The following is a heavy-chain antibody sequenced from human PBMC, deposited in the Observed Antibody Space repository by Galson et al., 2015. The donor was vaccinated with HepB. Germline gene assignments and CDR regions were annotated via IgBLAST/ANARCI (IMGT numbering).Heavy chain of an antibody. V-gene: IGHV3-13*01. J-gene: IGHJ4*02. CDR2: IGTAGDT. CDR1: GFTFSSYD. Sequence: SLRLSCAASGFTFSSYDMHWVRQATGKGLEWVSAIGTAGDTYYPGSVKGRFTISRENAKNSLYLQMNSLRAGDTAVYYCARDLRVSTAIPSNYGDYGVDYWGQGTLVTVSS. D-gene: IGHD4-17*01. CDR3: ARDLRVSTAIPSNYGDYGVDY.